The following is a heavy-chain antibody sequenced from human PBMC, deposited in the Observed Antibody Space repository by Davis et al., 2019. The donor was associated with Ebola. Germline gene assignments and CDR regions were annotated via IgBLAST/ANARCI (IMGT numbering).Heavy chain of an antibody. CDR3: AREGYYYMDV. Sequence: GESLKISCAASGFTFSGSYMAWLRQAPGKGLEWISYMNQIGTTIHYADSVKGRFTISRDNAKNLLYLQMTSLRAEDTAVYYCAREGYYYMDVWGKGTTVTVSS. J-gene: IGHJ6*03. CDR1: GFTFSGSY. V-gene: IGHV3-11*01. CDR2: MNQIGTTI.